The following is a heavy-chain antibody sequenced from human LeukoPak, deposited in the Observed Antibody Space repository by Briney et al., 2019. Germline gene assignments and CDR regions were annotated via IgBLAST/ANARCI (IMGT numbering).Heavy chain of an antibody. CDR1: GYTFTSYG. Sequence: ASVKVSCKASGYTFTSYGISWVRQAPGQGLEWMGWISAYNGNTNYAQKLQGRVTMTTDTSTSTAYMELRSLRSDDTAVYYCARFFQYYYDSSGGSFDYWGQGTLVTVSS. CDR3: ARFFQYYYDSSGGSFDY. CDR2: ISAYNGNT. J-gene: IGHJ4*02. V-gene: IGHV1-18*01. D-gene: IGHD3-22*01.